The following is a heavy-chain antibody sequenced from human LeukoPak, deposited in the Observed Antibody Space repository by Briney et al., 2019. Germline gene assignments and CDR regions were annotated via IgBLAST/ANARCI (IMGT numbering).Heavy chain of an antibody. J-gene: IGHJ4*02. CDR1: GYILTELS. CDR2: INPSNGGT. V-gene: IGHV1-2*02. D-gene: IGHD5-18*01. CDR3: ATDHTDMYTGFDY. Sequence: GASVKVSCRVSGYILTELSIHWVRQAPGQGLEWMGKINPSNGGTNYAQKFQGRVTMTRDTSISTAYIELNSLRSDDTAVYYCATDHTDMYTGFDYWGQGTLVTVSS.